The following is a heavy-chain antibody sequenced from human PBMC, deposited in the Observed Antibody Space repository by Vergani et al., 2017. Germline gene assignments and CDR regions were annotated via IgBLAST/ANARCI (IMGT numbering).Heavy chain of an antibody. CDR3: AKDKEGSSGWYGFSGVAFDP. CDR2: IYPGDSDT. D-gene: IGHD6-19*01. CDR1: GYSFTSYW. Sequence: EVQLVQSGAEVKKPGESLKISCKGSGYSFTSYWIGWVRQMPGKGLEWMGIIYPGDSDTRYSPSFQGQVTISADKSISTAYLQWSSLKASDTAMYYCAKDKEGSSGWYGFSGVAFDPWGQGTLVTVSS. J-gene: IGHJ5*02. V-gene: IGHV5-51*03.